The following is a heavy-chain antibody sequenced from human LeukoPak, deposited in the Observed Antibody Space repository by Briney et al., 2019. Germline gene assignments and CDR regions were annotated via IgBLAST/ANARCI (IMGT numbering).Heavy chain of an antibody. J-gene: IGHJ4*02. V-gene: IGHV4-59*02. CDR3: ASSLSIFGVVPFDY. CDR2: IYYSGST. Sequence: SETLSLTCTVSGGSVGSYYWSWIRQPPGKGLEWIGYIYYSGSTNYNPSLKSRVTISVDTSKNQFSLKLSSVTAADTAVYYCASSLSIFGVVPFDYWGQGTLVTVSS. CDR1: GGSVGSYY. D-gene: IGHD3-3*01.